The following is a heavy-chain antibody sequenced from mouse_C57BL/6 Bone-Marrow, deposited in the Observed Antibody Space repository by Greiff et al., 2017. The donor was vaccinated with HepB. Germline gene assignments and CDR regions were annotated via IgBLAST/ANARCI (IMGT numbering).Heavy chain of an antibody. CDR3: ARGSYYDYDSWYFDV. CDR1: GFTFSSYG. J-gene: IGHJ1*03. Sequence: EVQLVESGGDLVKPGGSLKLSCAASGFTFSSYGMSWVRQTPDKRLEWVATISSGGSYTYYPDSVKGRFTISRDNAKNTLYLQMSSLKSEDTAMYYCARGSYYDYDSWYFDVWGTGTTVTVSS. CDR2: ISSGGSYT. V-gene: IGHV5-6*01. D-gene: IGHD2-4*01.